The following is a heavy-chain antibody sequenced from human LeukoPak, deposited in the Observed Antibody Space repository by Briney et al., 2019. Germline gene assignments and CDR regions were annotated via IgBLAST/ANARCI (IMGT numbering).Heavy chain of an antibody. Sequence: SVKVSCKVSGFTFTSSAAQWVRQARGQRLEWIGWIVLGTGNTNYAQKFQERLTITRDMSTTTAYMELSSLTSEDTAVYFCAVDQGRPAGDAFDYWGQGTLVTVSS. CDR2: IVLGTGNT. J-gene: IGHJ4*02. D-gene: IGHD2-2*01. CDR1: GFTFTSSA. CDR3: AVDQGRPAGDAFDY. V-gene: IGHV1-58*01.